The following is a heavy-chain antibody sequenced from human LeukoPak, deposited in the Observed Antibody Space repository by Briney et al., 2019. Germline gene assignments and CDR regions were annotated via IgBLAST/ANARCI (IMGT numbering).Heavy chain of an antibody. Sequence: QAGGSLRLSCAASGFTFSSYWMHWVRQTPGKGLVWVSRINSDGSSTSYADPVKGRFTISRDNAKNTLYPQMDSLRAEDTAVYYCTRAVEMATIGDYWGQGALVTVSS. CDR3: TRAVEMATIGDY. V-gene: IGHV3-74*01. CDR2: INSDGSST. CDR1: GFTFSSYW. J-gene: IGHJ4*02. D-gene: IGHD5-24*01.